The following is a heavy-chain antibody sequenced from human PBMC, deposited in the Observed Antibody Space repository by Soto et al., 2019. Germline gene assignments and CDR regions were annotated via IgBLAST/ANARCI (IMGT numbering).Heavy chain of an antibody. V-gene: IGHV3-74*01. J-gene: IGHJ4*02. CDR3: LPGMPGFGPFDY. CDR1: GFTFSSYW. Sequence: GGSLRLSCAASGFTFSSYWMHWVRQAPGKGLVWISRINSDGSTTNYADSVGGRFTISRDNAKNTLYLQMNSLRAEDTAVYYCLPGMPGFGPFDYCGQGTLVTGSS. D-gene: IGHD2-2*01. CDR2: INSDGSTT.